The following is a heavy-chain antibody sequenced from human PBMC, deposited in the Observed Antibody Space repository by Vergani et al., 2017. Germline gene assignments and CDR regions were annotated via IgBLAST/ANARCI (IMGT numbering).Heavy chain of an antibody. CDR2: ISWNSGSI. CDR1: GFTFDDYA. CDR3: AKVSLRLANYYYGMDV. V-gene: IGHV3-9*01. J-gene: IGHJ6*02. Sequence: EVQLVESGGGLVQPGRSLRLSCAASGFTFDDYAMHWARQAPGKGLEWVSGISWNSGSIGYADSVKGRFTISRDNAKNSLYLQMNSLRAEDTALYYCAKVSLRLANYYYGMDVWGQGTTVTVSS.